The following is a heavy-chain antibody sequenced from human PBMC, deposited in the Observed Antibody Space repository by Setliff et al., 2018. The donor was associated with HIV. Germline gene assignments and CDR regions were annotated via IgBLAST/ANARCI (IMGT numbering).Heavy chain of an antibody. D-gene: IGHD2-8*01. J-gene: IGHJ3*01. CDR2: INPDSRGT. CDR1: GYAFTDYS. CDR3: ARRGVGTSDAFDL. Sequence: GASVKVSCKTSGYAFTDYSIHWVRQAPGQGLEWVGRINPDSRGTNYAQTFQGRVTMTRDTSVSTAYMELSRLKSDDTAVFYCARRGVGTSDAFDLWGQGTMVTVSS. V-gene: IGHV1-2*06.